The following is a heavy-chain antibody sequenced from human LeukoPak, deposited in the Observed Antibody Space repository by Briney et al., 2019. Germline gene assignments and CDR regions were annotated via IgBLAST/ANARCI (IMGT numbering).Heavy chain of an antibody. Sequence: SETLSLTCTVSGGSLSSYYWSWIRQPAGKGLEWIGEINHSGSTNYNPSLKSRVTISVDTSKNQFSLKLSSVTAADTAVYYCARGGGDGYNKGKNYDYWGQGTLVTVSS. CDR3: ARGGGDGYNKGKNYDY. CDR2: INHSGST. D-gene: IGHD5-24*01. J-gene: IGHJ4*02. CDR1: GGSLSSYY. V-gene: IGHV4-34*01.